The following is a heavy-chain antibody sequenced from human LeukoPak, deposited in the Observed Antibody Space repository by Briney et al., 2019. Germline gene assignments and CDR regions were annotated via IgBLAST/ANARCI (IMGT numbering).Heavy chain of an antibody. Sequence: PSETLSLTCTVSGGSISSYYWSWIRQPPGKGLEWIGYIYYSGSTNYNPSLKSRATISVDTSKNQFSLKLSSVTAADTAAYYCARVRANYYYYMDVWGKGTTVTVSS. CDR2: IYYSGST. V-gene: IGHV4-59*01. CDR1: GGSISSYY. J-gene: IGHJ6*03. D-gene: IGHD4-17*01. CDR3: ARVRANYYYYMDV.